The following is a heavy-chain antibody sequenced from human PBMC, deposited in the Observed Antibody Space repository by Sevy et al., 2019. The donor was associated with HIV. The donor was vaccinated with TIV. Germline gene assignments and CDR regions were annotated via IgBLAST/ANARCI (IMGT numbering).Heavy chain of an antibody. CDR3: AKGSGWYGKGYPFDI. CDR1: GFTFDDYA. J-gene: IGHJ3*02. V-gene: IGHV3-9*01. CDR2: ISWNSGSI. D-gene: IGHD6-19*01. Sequence: GGSLRLSCAASGFTFDDYAMHWVRQAPGKGLEWVSGISWNSGSIGYADSVKGRFTISRDNAKNSLYLQMNSLRAEDTALYYCAKGSGWYGKGYPFDIWGQGTMVTVSS.